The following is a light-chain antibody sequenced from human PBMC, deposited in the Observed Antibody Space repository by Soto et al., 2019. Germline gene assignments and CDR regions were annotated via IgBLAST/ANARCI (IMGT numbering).Light chain of an antibody. J-gene: IGLJ2*01. Sequence: QSVLTQPPSASGTPGRRVTISCSGSSSNIGSNTVNWYQRLPGTAPKLLIYGNNQRPSGAPDRFSGSKSGTSASLAISGLQSEDEADYYCATWDDSLNGRVFGGGTKLTVL. V-gene: IGLV1-44*01. CDR3: ATWDDSLNGRV. CDR1: SSNIGSNT. CDR2: GNN.